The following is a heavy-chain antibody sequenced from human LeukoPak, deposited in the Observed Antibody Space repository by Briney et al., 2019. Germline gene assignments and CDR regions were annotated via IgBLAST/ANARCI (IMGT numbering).Heavy chain of an antibody. J-gene: IGHJ3*02. Sequence: GGSLRLSCAASGFTFSNYWMHWVRRAPGKGLVWVSRITSDASSTSYADSVKGRVTISRDTDKNTLYLRMNSLRAEDTAVYYCAREFEGQEAGAYGSGSYDVFDIWGQGTMVTVSS. CDR2: ITSDASST. D-gene: IGHD3-10*01. CDR1: GFTFSNYW. V-gene: IGHV3-74*01. CDR3: AREFEGQEAGAYGSGSYDVFDI.